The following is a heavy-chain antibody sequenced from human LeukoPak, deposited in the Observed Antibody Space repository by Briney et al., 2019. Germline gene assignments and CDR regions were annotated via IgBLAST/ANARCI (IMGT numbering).Heavy chain of an antibody. J-gene: IGHJ6*02. CDR2: INHSGST. CDR1: GGSFSGYY. CDR3: AARTTVFRYFDWLLPPYYYYYGMDV. D-gene: IGHD3-9*01. Sequence: PSETLSLTCAVYGGSFSGYYWSWIRQPPGKGLEWIGEINHSGSTNYNPSLKSRVTISVDTSKNQFSLRLSSVTAADTAVYYCAARTTVFRYFDWLLPPYYYYYGMDVWGQGTTVTVSS. V-gene: IGHV4-34*01.